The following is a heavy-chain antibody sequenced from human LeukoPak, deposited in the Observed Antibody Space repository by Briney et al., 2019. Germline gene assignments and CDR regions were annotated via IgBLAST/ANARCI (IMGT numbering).Heavy chain of an antibody. CDR1: GFTLSSYA. D-gene: IGHD2-2*01. Sequence: GGSLRLSCSASGFTLSSYAMSWVRQAPGKGLEWVSAISGSGGSTYYADSVKGRFPISRDNSKNTLYLQMNRLRAEDTAVYYCAGCTSWGYYYMDVWGKGTTVTVSS. CDR3: AGCTSWGYYYMDV. J-gene: IGHJ6*03. CDR2: ISGSGGST. V-gene: IGHV3-23*01.